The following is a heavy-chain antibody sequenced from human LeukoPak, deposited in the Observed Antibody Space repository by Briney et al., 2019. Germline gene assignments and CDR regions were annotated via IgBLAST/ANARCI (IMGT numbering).Heavy chain of an antibody. J-gene: IGHJ4*02. D-gene: IGHD1-14*01. V-gene: IGHV4-39*01. CDR1: GDSMSNGFNY. Sequence: SETLSLTCTVSGDSMSNGFNYWGWIRQPPGKGLEWIGSIYYSGSTYYNPSLKSRVTISVDTSKNQFSLKLSSVTAADTAVYYCARQLRNYYFDYWGQGTLVTVSS. CDR2: IYYSGST. CDR3: ARQLRNYYFDY.